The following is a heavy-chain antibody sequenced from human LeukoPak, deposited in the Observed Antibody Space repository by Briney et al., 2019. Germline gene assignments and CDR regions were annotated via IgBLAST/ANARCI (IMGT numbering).Heavy chain of an antibody. CDR2: IYYSAST. Sequence: PSETLSLTCSVSGGSIRSGGYYWSWIRQHPGKGLEWIGYIYYSASTHYSPSLKSRVTMSVDASKNQFSLNLSSLTAADTAVYYCARDASGYAVYDYWGQGTLVTVSS. CDR1: GGSIRSGGYY. D-gene: IGHD5-12*01. CDR3: ARDASGYAVYDY. J-gene: IGHJ4*02. V-gene: IGHV4-31*03.